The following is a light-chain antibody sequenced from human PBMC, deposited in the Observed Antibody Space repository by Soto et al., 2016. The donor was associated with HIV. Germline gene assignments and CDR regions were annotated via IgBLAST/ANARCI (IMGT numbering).Light chain of an antibody. Sequence: SYELTQTPSVSVSPGQTASITCSGDKLGDKYTSWYQQKPGQSPVLLIYQDTKRPSAIRGRFSGSNYGNTATLTISGTQTMDEADYYCQAWDSDNVVFGGGTKLTVL. J-gene: IGLJ2*01. CDR3: QAWDSDNVV. CDR2: QDT. V-gene: IGLV3-1*01. CDR1: KLGDKY.